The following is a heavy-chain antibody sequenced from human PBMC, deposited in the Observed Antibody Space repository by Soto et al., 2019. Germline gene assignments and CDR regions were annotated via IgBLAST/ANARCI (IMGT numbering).Heavy chain of an antibody. D-gene: IGHD4-17*01. V-gene: IGHV4-39*01. CDR3: ARRTPQGLRGNNWYFDL. J-gene: IGHJ2*01. CDR2: IYYSGCT. CDR1: GGSISSSSYY. Sequence: QLQLQESGPGLVKPSETLSLTCTVSGGSISSSSYYWGWIRQPPGKGLEWIGSIYYSGCTYYNQSLKSRVTISGDTSKNQFSLKLSSVTAADTAVYYCARRTPQGLRGNNWYFDLCGRGTLVTVSS.